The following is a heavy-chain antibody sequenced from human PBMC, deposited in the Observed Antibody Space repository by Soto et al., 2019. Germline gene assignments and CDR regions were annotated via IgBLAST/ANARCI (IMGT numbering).Heavy chain of an antibody. CDR1: GFTLSNYV. J-gene: IGHJ4*02. V-gene: IGHV3-23*01. D-gene: IGHD3-3*01. CDR2: LSGVGGST. Sequence: EVQLLESGGGLEQPGGSLRLTCAASGFTLSNYVLSWVRQAPGRGLEWVSALSGVGGSTYYADSVKGRFTISRDNSKSTLYLQMNSLRAEVTAVYYCVKASGSSRPYYFDNWGQGTLVTVSS. CDR3: VKASGSSRPYYFDN.